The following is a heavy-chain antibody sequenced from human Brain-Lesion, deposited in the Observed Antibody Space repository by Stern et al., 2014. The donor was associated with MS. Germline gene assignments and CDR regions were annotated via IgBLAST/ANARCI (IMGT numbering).Heavy chain of an antibody. D-gene: IGHD1-26*01. CDR3: ATLSPGAGGNYYRHFDY. Sequence: QLVQSGAEVKKPGASVKVSCKVSGYTLTELSMHWVRQAPRKGLEWMGGFDPEDGETIYAQKSQGRVTMTEDTSTDTAYMELSSLRSEDTAVYYCATLSPGAGGNYYRHFDYWGQGTLVTVSS. CDR2: FDPEDGET. CDR1: GYTLTELS. J-gene: IGHJ4*02. V-gene: IGHV1-24*01.